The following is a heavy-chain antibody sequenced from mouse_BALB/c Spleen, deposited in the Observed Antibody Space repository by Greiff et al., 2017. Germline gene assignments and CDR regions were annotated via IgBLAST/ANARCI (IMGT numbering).Heavy chain of an antibody. CDR1: GYTFTSYV. V-gene: IGHV1-14*01. D-gene: IGHD2-2*01. CDR3: ARFGYDGDYYAMDY. Sequence: EVQLVESGPELVKPGASVKMSCKASGYTFTSYVMHWVKQKPGQGLEWIGYINPYNDGTKYNEKFKGKATLTSDKSSSTAYMELSSLTSEDSAVYYCARFGYDGDYYAMDYWGQGTSVTVSS. J-gene: IGHJ4*01. CDR2: INPYNDGT.